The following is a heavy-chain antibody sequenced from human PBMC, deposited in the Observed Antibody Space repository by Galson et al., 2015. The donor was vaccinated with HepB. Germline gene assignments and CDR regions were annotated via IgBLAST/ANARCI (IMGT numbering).Heavy chain of an antibody. J-gene: IGHJ4*02. CDR3: VRELYPYYDSKGAPRY. Sequence: AASGFIFSNYGMHWVRQAPGKGLEWVAAIWYDGNNENYVNSVKGRFTLSRDNSKDTLYLQMDSLRAEDTAVYYCVRELYPYYDSKGAPRYWGQGTLVTVSS. CDR2: IWYDGNNE. D-gene: IGHD3-22*01. CDR1: GFIFSNYG. V-gene: IGHV3-33*01.